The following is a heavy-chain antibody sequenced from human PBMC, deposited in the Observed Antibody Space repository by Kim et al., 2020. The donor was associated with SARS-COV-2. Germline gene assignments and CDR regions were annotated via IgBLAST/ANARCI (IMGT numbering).Heavy chain of an antibody. J-gene: IGHJ4*02. CDR3: ARGGGLSGFFDY. Sequence: GGSLRLPCAASGFTFNDSYMSWIRQAPGKGLEWVSYISSSTGYTNYADSVKGRFTISRDNAKNSLYLQMNSLRAEDTAVYYCARGGGLSGFFDYWGQGNL. V-gene: IGHV3-11*05. CDR2: ISSSTGYT. D-gene: IGHD3-10*01. CDR1: GFTFNDSY.